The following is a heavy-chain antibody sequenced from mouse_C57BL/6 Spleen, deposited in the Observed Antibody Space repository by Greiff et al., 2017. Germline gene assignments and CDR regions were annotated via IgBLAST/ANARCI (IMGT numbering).Heavy chain of an antibody. D-gene: IGHD4-1*01. J-gene: IGHJ4*01. CDR1: GYTFTSYW. CDR3: ARRDGTDAMDY. CDR2: IHPNSGST. Sequence: QVQLQQPGAELVKPGASVKLSCKASGYTFTSYWMHWVKQRPGQGLEWIGMIHPNSGSTNYNEKFKSKATLTVGKSSSTAYMQLSSLTSEDSAVYYCARRDGTDAMDYWGQGTSVTVSS. V-gene: IGHV1-64*01.